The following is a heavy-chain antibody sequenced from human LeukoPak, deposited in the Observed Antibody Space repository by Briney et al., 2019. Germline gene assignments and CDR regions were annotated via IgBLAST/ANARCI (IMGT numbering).Heavy chain of an antibody. V-gene: IGHV1-2*02. D-gene: IGHD3-10*01. Sequence: ASVKLSCKASGYTFTGYYMHWVRQAPGHGLEWMGWINPNRGGTNYAQKVQGRVTMTRNTSISTAYMELSRLRSDDTAVYYCARALFQRGGWFDPWGQGTLVTVSS. CDR1: GYTFTGYY. J-gene: IGHJ5*02. CDR2: INPNRGGT. CDR3: ARALFQRGGWFDP.